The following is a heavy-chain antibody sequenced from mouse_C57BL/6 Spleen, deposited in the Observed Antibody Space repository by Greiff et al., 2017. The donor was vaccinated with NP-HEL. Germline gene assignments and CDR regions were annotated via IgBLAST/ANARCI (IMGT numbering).Heavy chain of an antibody. Sequence: QVQLQQPGAELVRPGSSVKLSCKASGYTFTSYWMHWVKQRPIQGLEWIGNIDPSDSEAHYNQKFKDKATLTVDKSSSTAYMQLSSLTSEDSAVYYCARSPITTVVFDYWGQGTTLTVSS. CDR1: GYTFTSYW. V-gene: IGHV1-52*01. J-gene: IGHJ2*01. CDR2: IDPSDSEA. D-gene: IGHD1-1*01. CDR3: ARSPITTVVFDY.